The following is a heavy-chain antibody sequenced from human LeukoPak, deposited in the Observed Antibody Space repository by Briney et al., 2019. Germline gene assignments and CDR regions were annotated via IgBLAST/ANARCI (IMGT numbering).Heavy chain of an antibody. D-gene: IGHD1-1*01. CDR2: INHSGST. V-gene: IGHV4-34*01. CDR1: GGSFSGYY. J-gene: IGHJ4*02. CDR3: ARYLEKIDY. Sequence: SETLSLTCAVYGGSFSGYYWSWIRQPPGKGLEWTGEINHSGSTNYNPSLKSRVTISVDTSKNQFSLKLSSVTAADTAVYYCARYLEKIDYWGQGTLVTVSS.